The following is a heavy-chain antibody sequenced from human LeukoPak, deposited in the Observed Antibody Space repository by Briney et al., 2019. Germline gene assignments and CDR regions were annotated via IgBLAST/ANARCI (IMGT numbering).Heavy chain of an antibody. J-gene: IGHJ4*02. V-gene: IGHV3-53*01. Sequence: GGSLRLSCAASGFIVSSSYMSWVRQAPGKGLEWVSVIYAGGNTYYADSVKGRFTVSRDNSKNTLYLQMNSLRAEDTAVYYCARASVVEWLLRPNWGQGTLVTVSS. CDR3: ARASVVEWLLRPN. CDR1: GFIVSSSY. D-gene: IGHD3-3*01. CDR2: IYAGGNT.